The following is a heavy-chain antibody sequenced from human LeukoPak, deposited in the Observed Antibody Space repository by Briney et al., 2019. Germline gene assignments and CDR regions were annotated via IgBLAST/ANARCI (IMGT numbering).Heavy chain of an antibody. Sequence: ASVKVSCKGSGYIFPDYYIYWVRQAPGQGLEWMGRINPNSGGTNYAQKFQGRVTMTRDTSTNTVYMELSSLEFDDTAVYYCTRTWWTEACSSSSCFTPDFDYWGQGTPVTVSS. J-gene: IGHJ4*02. CDR2: INPNSGGT. CDR1: GYIFPDYY. V-gene: IGHV1-2*06. D-gene: IGHD2-2*02. CDR3: TRTWWTEACSSSSCFTPDFDY.